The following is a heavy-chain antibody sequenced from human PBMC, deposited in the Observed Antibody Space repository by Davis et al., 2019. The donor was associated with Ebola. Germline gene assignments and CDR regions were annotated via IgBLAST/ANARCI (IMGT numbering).Heavy chain of an antibody. D-gene: IGHD6-13*01. J-gene: IGHJ4*02. V-gene: IGHV3-66*01. CDR2: IYSGGST. Sequence: GESLKISCAASGFRFRDYYMSWVRQAPGKGLEWVSVIYSGGSTYYADSVKGRFTISRDNSKNTLYLQMNSLRAEDTAVYYCAKYSSRSPRGYWGQGTLVTVSS. CDR3: AKYSSRSPRGY. CDR1: GFRFRDYY.